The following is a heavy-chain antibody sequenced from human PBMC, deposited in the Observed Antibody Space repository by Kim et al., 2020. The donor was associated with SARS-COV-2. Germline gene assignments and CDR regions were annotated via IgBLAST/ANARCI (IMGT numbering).Heavy chain of an antibody. V-gene: IGHV4-4*07. CDR3: AREPIKTLEWLFIVEGGYWYFDL. Sequence: SETLSLTCTVSGGSISSYYWSWIRQPAGKGLEWIGRIYTSGSTNYNPSLKSRVTMSVDTSKNQFPLKLSSVTAADTAVYYCAREPIKTLEWLFIVEGGYWYFDLWGRGTLVTVSS. CDR1: GGSISSYY. D-gene: IGHD3-3*01. CDR2: IYTSGST. J-gene: IGHJ2*01.